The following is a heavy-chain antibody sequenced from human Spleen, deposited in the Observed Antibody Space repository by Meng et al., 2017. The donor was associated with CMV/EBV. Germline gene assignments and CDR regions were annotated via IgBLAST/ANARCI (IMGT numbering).Heavy chain of an antibody. J-gene: IGHJ4*02. CDR3: ARATTIFGVVSDY. CDR2: IYPSGDT. V-gene: IGHV4-38-2*02. D-gene: IGHD3-3*01. CDR1: GYSISGGYY. Sequence: SETLSLTCTVSGYSISGGYYWGWIRQPPGKGLQWIGSIYPSGDTYYNSSLKSRVTISIDTSKNQFSLKLSSMTATDTAVYYCARATTIFGVVSDYWGQGTLVTVSS.